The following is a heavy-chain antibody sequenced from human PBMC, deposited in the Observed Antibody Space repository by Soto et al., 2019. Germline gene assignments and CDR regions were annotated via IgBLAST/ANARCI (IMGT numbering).Heavy chain of an antibody. J-gene: IGHJ3*02. CDR3: ARAGRAYCGGDCYSDAFDI. D-gene: IGHD2-21*02. Sequence: SLTCAVSGGSISSGGYSWSWIRQPPGKGLEWIGYIYHSGSTYYNPSLKSRVTISVDRSKNQFSLKLSSVTAADTAVYYCARAGRAYCGGDCYSDAFDIWGQGTMVTVSS. CDR2: IYHSGST. CDR1: GGSISSGGYS. V-gene: IGHV4-30-2*01.